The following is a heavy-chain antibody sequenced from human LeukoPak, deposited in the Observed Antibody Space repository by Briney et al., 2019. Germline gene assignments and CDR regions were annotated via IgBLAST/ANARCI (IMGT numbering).Heavy chain of an antibody. D-gene: IGHD2-21*02. J-gene: IGHJ4*02. CDR2: VSGNADTT. CDR3: AKDRGVTLTATFDF. V-gene: IGHV3-23*01. CDR1: GFTFSTYA. Sequence: GGSLRLSCAASGFTFSTYAMNWVRQAPGKGLEWVSGVSGNADTTYYADSVQGRFITFRDNSKNTLSLQMSSLRSEDTAVYYCAKDRGVTLTATFDFWGQGTLVTVSS.